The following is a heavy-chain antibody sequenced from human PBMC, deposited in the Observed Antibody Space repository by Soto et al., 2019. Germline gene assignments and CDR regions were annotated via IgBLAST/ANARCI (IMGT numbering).Heavy chain of an antibody. J-gene: IGHJ4*02. CDR2: IHYSGST. CDR1: GGSISNYY. CDR3: ARVIGATVVTRYFDY. Sequence: QVQLQESGPGLVKPSETLSLTCTVSGGSISNYYWSWIRQPPGKGLEWIAHIHYSGSTNYNPSLKSRVTIAVDTSRNQFSLKLSYVTCADTAVYYCARVIGATVVTRYFDYWGQGALVTVSS. D-gene: IGHD2-21*02. V-gene: IGHV4-59*01.